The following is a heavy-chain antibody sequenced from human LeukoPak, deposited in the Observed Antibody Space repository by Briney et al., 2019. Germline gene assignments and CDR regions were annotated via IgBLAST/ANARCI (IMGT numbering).Heavy chain of an antibody. CDR2: IYHSGST. V-gene: IGHV4-4*02. CDR3: ARGLTYSTQSAPE. Sequence: PSETLSLTCAVSGVSISSNNWWSWVRQTPGKGLEWIGEIYHSGSTKYNPSLTSRVTISVDKSLNQLSLRVNSLTAADTAVYHCARGLTYSTQSAPEWGQGTLVTVSS. D-gene: IGHD6-13*01. CDR1: GVSISSNNW. J-gene: IGHJ4*02.